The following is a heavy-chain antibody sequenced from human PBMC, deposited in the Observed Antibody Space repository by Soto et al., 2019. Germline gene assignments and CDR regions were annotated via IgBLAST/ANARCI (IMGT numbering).Heavy chain of an antibody. CDR2: IFPNGRDK. D-gene: IGHD1-1*01. Sequence: GGSLRLSCAASGFTFSTYIIHWVRQAPGKGLEWVAIIFPNGRDKDYADSVKGRFTIFRDISKNTVYLQMDSLKVEDTAVYYCARDVDTTSHLNWFDPWGQGVMVTVSS. J-gene: IGHJ5*02. V-gene: IGHV3-30*07. CDR3: ARDVDTTSHLNWFDP. CDR1: GFTFSTYI.